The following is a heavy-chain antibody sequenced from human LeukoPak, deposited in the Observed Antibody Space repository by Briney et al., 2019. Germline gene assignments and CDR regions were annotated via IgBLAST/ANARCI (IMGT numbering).Heavy chain of an antibody. J-gene: IGHJ4*02. CDR2: IYSGGST. V-gene: IGHV3-53*01. D-gene: IGHD6-19*01. CDR1: GFTVSSNY. Sequence: PGESLRLSCAASGFTVSSNYMSWVRQAPGKGLEWVSVIYSGGSTYYADSVKGRFTISRDNSKNTLYLQMNSLRAEDTAVYYCASADSSGWYNFDYWGQGTLVTVSS. CDR3: ASADSSGWYNFDY.